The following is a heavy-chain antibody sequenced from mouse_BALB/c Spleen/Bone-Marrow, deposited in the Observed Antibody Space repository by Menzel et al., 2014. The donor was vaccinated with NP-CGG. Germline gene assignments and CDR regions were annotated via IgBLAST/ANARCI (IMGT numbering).Heavy chain of an antibody. CDR2: IHPSDGET. J-gene: IGHJ3*01. CDR1: GYSFTTYW. Sequence: QVHVKQSGTEVVRPGASVKLSCKASGYSFTTYWMNWVKQRPGQGLEWIGMIHPSDGETRLNQKFKDKATLTVDKSSSTAYMQLNSPTSEDSAVYYCAREKVYYGISWFAYWGQGTLVTVSA. V-gene: IGHV1-61*01. CDR3: AREKVYYGISWFAY. D-gene: IGHD2-1*01.